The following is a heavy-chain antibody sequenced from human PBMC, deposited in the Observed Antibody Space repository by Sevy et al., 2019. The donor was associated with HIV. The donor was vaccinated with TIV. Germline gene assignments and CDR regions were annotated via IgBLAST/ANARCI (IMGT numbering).Heavy chain of an antibody. D-gene: IGHD5-18*01. CDR2: IYTSGST. V-gene: IGHV4-4*07. CDR1: GGSISSYY. Sequence: SETLSLTCTVSGGSISSYYWSWIRQPAGKGLEWIGRIYTSGSTNYNPSLKSRVTMSVDTSKNQFSLKLSSVTAADTAVYYCAREDFRYSYGFNWFDPWGQGTLVTVSS. J-gene: IGHJ5*02. CDR3: AREDFRYSYGFNWFDP.